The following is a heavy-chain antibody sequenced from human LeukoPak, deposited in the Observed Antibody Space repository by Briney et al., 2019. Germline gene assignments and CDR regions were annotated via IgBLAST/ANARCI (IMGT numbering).Heavy chain of an antibody. CDR2: INHSGST. D-gene: IGHD3-22*01. J-gene: IGHJ3*02. Sequence: SETLSLTCAVYGGSFSGYYWSWIRQPPGKGLEWIGEINHSGSTNYNPSLKSRVTISVDTSKNQFSLKLSSVTAADTAVYYCARRMKNYYDSSGYQGAAFDIWGQGTMVTASS. CDR3: ARRMKNYYDSSGYQGAAFDI. V-gene: IGHV4-34*01. CDR1: GGSFSGYY.